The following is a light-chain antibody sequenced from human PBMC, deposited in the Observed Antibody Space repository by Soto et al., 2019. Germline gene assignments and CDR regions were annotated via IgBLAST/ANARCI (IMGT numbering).Light chain of an antibody. CDR3: SSYTSSSTLV. CDR2: DVS. Sequence: QSVLTQPASVSGSPGQSITISCTGTSSDVGGYNYVSWYQRHPGKAPKLMIYDVSNRPSGVSNRFYGSKSGNTASLTISGLQAEDEADYYCSSYTSSSTLVFGTGTKLTVL. J-gene: IGLJ1*01. CDR1: SSDVGGYNY. V-gene: IGLV2-14*01.